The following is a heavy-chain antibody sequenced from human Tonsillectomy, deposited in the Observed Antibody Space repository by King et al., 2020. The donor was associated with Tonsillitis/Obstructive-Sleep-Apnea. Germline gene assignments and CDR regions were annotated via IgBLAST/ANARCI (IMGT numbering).Heavy chain of an antibody. J-gene: IGHJ3*02. CDR1: GYTFTSYY. CDR3: ATIAAAGTGAFDI. V-gene: IGHV1-46*01. CDR2: INPSGGST. D-gene: IGHD6-13*01. Sequence: QLVQSGAEVKKPGASVKVSCKASGYTFTSYYMHWVRQAPGQGLEWMGIINPSGGSTSYAQKFQGRVTMTRDTSTSTVNMELSSLGSEDTAVYYCATIAAAGTGAFDIWGQGTMVTVSS.